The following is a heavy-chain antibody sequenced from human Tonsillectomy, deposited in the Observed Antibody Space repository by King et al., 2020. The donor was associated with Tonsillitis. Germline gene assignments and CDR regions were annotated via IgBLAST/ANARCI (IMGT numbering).Heavy chain of an antibody. CDR2: IYSSGST. CDR1: GGSISNYY. Sequence: VQLQESGPGLVKPSETLSLTCTVSGGSISNYYWSWIRQPAGKGLEWIGLIYSSGSTNYTPSLKSRVTMSVDTSKNQFSLKLRSVTAADTAVYYCTREGSSRSHDYWGQGTPVTVSS. CDR3: TREGSSRSHDY. D-gene: IGHD6-13*01. J-gene: IGHJ4*02. V-gene: IGHV4-4*07.